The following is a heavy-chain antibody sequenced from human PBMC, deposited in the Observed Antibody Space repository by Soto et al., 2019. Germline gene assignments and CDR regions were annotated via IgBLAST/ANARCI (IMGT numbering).Heavy chain of an antibody. CDR1: GGSIITGRYY. J-gene: IGHJ4*02. CDR2: ISYSGST. D-gene: IGHD3-10*01. Sequence: QVQLQESGPRLVKPSQTLSLTCTVSGGSIITGRYYWSWIRQPPGKGLEWIGYISYSGSTYYNPSLKSRVTISIDTSKSQFSLKLTSVTAADTADYYCASNFGESSWAYFDYWGQGTLFTVSS. V-gene: IGHV4-30-4*01. CDR3: ASNFGESSWAYFDY.